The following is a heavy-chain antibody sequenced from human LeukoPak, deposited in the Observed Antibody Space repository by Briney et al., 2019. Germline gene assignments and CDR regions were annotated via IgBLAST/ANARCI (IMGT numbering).Heavy chain of an antibody. CDR3: ARRLYDSWSGYYYYMDV. Sequence: SETLSLTCTVSGGSISSSSYYWGWIRQPPGKGLGWIGSIYYSGSTFYNPSLKSRVTISVDTSKNQISLKLSSVTAADTAVYYCARRLYDSWSGYYYYMDVWGKGTTVTVSS. CDR2: IYYSGST. D-gene: IGHD3-3*01. V-gene: IGHV4-39*01. CDR1: GGSISSSSYY. J-gene: IGHJ6*03.